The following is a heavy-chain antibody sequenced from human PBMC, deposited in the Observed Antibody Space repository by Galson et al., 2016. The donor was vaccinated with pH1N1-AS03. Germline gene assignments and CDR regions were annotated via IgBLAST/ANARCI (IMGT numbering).Heavy chain of an antibody. CDR2: ISVTGKTI. D-gene: IGHD3-10*01. V-gene: IGHV3-11*01. Sequence: SLRLSCAASGFTFSNYAMHWVRQAPGKGLEWLSSISVTGKTIYYADSVKGRFTISRDNFKNSVYLHLDNLRAEDTAVYHCARDSMVLRGILRYWGQGTRVTV. J-gene: IGHJ1*01. CDR3: ARDSMVLRGILRY. CDR1: GFTFSNYA.